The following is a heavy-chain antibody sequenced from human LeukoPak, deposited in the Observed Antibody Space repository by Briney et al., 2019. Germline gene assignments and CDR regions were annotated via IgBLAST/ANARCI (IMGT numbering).Heavy chain of an antibody. J-gene: IGHJ4*02. V-gene: IGHV3-23*01. CDR2: ISGTGSST. Sequence: GGSLRLSCAASGFTFSTYNMNWVRQAPGKGLEWVSSISGTGSSTYYTDSVKGRFTISRDTSKNTLFLQMNSLRAEDTAVYFCAKAGYGGYLGGYFDYWGQGTLVTVSS. CDR3: AKAGYGGYLGGYFDY. CDR1: GFTFSTYN. D-gene: IGHD5-12*01.